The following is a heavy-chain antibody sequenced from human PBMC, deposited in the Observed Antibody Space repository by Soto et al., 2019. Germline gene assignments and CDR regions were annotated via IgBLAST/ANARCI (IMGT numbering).Heavy chain of an antibody. D-gene: IGHD2-15*01. CDR2: IWYDGSNK. J-gene: IGHJ4*02. CDR1: GFTFSSYG. V-gene: IGHV3-33*01. CDR3: ARDSVEMPY. Sequence: QVQLVESGGGVVQPGRSLRLSCAASGFTFSSYGMHWVRQAPGKGLEWVAVIWYDGSNKYYADSVKGRFTISRDNSKNTLHLQMNSLRAEDTAVYYCARDSVEMPYWGQGTLVTVSS.